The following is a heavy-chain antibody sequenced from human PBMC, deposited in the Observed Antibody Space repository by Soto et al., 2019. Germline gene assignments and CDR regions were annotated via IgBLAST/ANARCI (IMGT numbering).Heavy chain of an antibody. CDR1: GGSISSGGYY. Sequence: SETLSLTCTVSGGSISSGGYYWGWIRQHPGKGLEWIGYIYYSGSTYYNPSLKSRVTISVDTSKNQFSLKLSSVTAADTAVYYCARWSYYDSSGNPWGQGTLGTGSS. V-gene: IGHV4-31*03. CDR2: IYYSGST. CDR3: ARWSYYDSSGNP. D-gene: IGHD3-22*01. J-gene: IGHJ4*02.